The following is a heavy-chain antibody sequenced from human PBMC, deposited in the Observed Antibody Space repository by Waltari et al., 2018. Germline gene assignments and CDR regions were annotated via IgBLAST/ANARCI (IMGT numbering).Heavy chain of an antibody. CDR2: IKEDGSEK. D-gene: IGHD3-16*01. CDR1: GFAFSRCW. V-gene: IGHV3-7*03. J-gene: IGHJ4*02. CDR3: ASDWGIHEVSLDY. Sequence: EVQLVESGGDLVQPGGSLRLSCVASGFAFSRCWMSWVRQAPGKGLEWVANIKEDGSEKNYVDSVKGRFTISRDNAKNSLYLQMNSLRAEDTAVYYCASDWGIHEVSLDYWGQGTLLTVSS.